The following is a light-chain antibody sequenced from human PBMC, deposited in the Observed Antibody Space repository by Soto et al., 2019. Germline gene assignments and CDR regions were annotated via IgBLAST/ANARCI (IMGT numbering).Light chain of an antibody. CDR1: SSNIGSNY. J-gene: IGLJ1*01. V-gene: IGLV1-47*01. Sequence: QSVLTQPPSASGTPGQRVTISCSGSSSNIGSNYVYWYQQLPGTAPQLLIYKNNQRPSGVPDRFTGSKSGTSASLAISGLRSEDEPDYYCAAWDDSLSGYVFGTGTKLTVL. CDR3: AAWDDSLSGYV. CDR2: KNN.